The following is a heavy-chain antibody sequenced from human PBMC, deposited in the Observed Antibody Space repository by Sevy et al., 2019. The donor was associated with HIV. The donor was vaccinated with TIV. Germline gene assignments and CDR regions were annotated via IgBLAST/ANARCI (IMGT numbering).Heavy chain of an antibody. J-gene: IGHJ5*02. D-gene: IGHD2-8*01. CDR1: GFTFSSYD. CDR2: ISSSGSSI. CDR3: TRNGGAFDNGFDP. Sequence: GSLRLSCTASGFTFSSYDMNWVRQAPGKGLEWVSKISSSGSSIYYAVSVKGRFTISRDNAKNSLNLQMNSLRAEDTAVYYCTRNGGAFDNGFDPWGQGTLVTVSS. V-gene: IGHV3-48*03.